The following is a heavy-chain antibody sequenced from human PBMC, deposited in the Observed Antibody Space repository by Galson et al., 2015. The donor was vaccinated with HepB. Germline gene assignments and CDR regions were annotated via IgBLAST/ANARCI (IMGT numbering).Heavy chain of an antibody. V-gene: IGHV1-2*06. CDR1: GYTFTGYY. Sequence: SVKVSCKASGYTFTGYYMHWVRQAPGQGLEWVGQINPNSGGTNYAQKFQGRVTMTRDTSISTAYMEVSRLRSDDTAVYYCGIPLRGNYGLDVWGQGTTVTVSS. CDR3: GIPLRGNYGLDV. J-gene: IGHJ6*02. CDR2: INPNSGGT.